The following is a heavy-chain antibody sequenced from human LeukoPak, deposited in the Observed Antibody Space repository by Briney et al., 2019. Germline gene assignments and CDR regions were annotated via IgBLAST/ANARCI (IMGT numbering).Heavy chain of an antibody. CDR1: GFTFSSYA. CDR3: ARDKAGYCSGGSCYSGYYYYGMDV. D-gene: IGHD2-15*01. CDR2: ISYDGSNK. V-gene: IGHV3-30-3*01. Sequence: GGSLRLSCAASGFTFSSYAMHWVRQAPGKGLGWVAVISYDGSNKYYADSVKGRFTISRDNSKNTLYLQMNSLRAEDTAVYYCARDKAGYCSGGSCYSGYYYYGMDVWGQGTTVTVSS. J-gene: IGHJ6*02.